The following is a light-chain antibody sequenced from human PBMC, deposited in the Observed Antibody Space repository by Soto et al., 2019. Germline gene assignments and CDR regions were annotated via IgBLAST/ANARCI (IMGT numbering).Light chain of an antibody. CDR1: SSNIGAGYD. Sequence: QSVLTQPPSVSGAPGQRVTISCTGSSSNIGAGYDVHWYQQLRGTAPKLLIYGNSNRPSGVPDRFSGSKSGTSASLAITGLQAEDEADYYCQSYDSSLSGSNVVFGGGTKVTVL. V-gene: IGLV1-40*01. J-gene: IGLJ2*01. CDR2: GNS. CDR3: QSYDSSLSGSNVV.